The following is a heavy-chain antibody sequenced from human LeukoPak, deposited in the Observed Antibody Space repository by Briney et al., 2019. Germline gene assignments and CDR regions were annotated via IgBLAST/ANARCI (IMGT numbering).Heavy chain of an antibody. V-gene: IGHV3-7*01. J-gene: IGHJ4*02. Sequence: PGGSLRLSCVASGFTFSSYWMSWVRQAPGKGLEWVASIKQDGSGTYYVDSLKGRFTISRDNAKNSLYLQMNSLRAEDTAAYFCARSAYSSSAAKWGQGTLVTVSS. CDR1: GFTFSSYW. D-gene: IGHD6-13*01. CDR3: ARSAYSSSAAK. CDR2: IKQDGSGT.